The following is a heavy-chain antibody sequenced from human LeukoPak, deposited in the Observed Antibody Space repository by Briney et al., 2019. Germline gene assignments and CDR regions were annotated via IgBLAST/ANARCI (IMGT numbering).Heavy chain of an antibody. J-gene: IGHJ3*02. V-gene: IGHV3-7*01. Sequence: GGSLRLSCAASRFSFSDYWMSWVRQAPGKGLEWVANINQDGSEKYYVDSMKGRFTISRDNAKNSVYLQMSGLRFEDTAVYYCARDRSASIWGQGTMVTISS. CDR1: RFSFSDYW. CDR2: INQDGSEK. CDR3: ARDRSASI.